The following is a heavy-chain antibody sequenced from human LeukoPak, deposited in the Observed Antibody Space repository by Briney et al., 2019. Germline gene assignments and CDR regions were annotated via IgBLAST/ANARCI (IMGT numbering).Heavy chain of an antibody. V-gene: IGHV4-38-2*02. J-gene: IGHJ4*02. CDR2: IYHSGST. CDR1: GYSISSGYY. Sequence: SETLSLTCTVSGYSISSGYYWGWIRQPPGKGLEWIGSIYHSGSTYYNPSLKSRVTISVDTSKNQFSLKLSSVTAADTAVYYCAREGSSSGDYWGQGTLVTVSS. D-gene: IGHD6-6*01. CDR3: AREGSSSGDY.